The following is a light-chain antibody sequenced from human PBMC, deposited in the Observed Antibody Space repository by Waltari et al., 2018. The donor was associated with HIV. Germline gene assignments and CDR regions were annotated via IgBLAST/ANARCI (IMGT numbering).Light chain of an antibody. J-gene: IGKJ1*01. CDR2: KAS. CDR1: QSISIW. CDR3: QQYSTFRT. Sequence: DIQMTQSPSTLSASVGDRVTITCRASQSISIWLDWYQQKPGKAPKLLIYKASSLESGVPSRFSGSGSGTEFALTISSLQPDDFATYYCQQYSTFRTFGQGTKVEIK. V-gene: IGKV1-5*03.